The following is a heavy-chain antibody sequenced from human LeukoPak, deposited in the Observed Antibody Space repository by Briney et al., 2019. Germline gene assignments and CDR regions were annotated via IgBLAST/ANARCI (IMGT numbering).Heavy chain of an antibody. Sequence: GGSLRLSCAVSGFTSSSYWMHWVRQAPGKGLEWVSYISSSSSYIYYADSVKGRFTISRDNAKNSLSLQMNSLRAEDTAVYYCARGGDSYDYWGQGTLVTVSS. V-gene: IGHV3-21*01. CDR2: ISSSSSYI. CDR3: ARGGDSYDY. CDR1: GFTSSSYW. J-gene: IGHJ4*02.